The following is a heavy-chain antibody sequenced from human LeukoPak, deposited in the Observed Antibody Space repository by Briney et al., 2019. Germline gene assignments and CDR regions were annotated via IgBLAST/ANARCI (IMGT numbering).Heavy chain of an antibody. V-gene: IGHV3-11*04. D-gene: IGHD3-22*01. CDR2: ISSSGNNI. CDR1: RFTFSDYY. J-gene: IGHJ3*02. Sequence: AGGSLRLSCAASRFTFSDYYMSWIRQAPGKGLEWVSYISSSGNNIHYGDSVKGRFTISRDNAKNSLYLQMNSLRAEDTAVYYCARGCLEYYYNSSGYYYGDDAFDIWGQGTMVTVSS. CDR3: ARGCLEYYYNSSGYYYGDDAFDI.